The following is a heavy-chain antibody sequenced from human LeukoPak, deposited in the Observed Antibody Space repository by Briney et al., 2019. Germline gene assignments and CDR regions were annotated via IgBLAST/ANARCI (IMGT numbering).Heavy chain of an antibody. J-gene: IGHJ4*02. CDR1: GFTCSRSW. V-gene: IGHV3-7*01. CDR2: INQDGSEK. Sequence: PGESLRLSCAASGFTCSRSWVTWVRQAPGKGLEWVASINQDGSEKYYVDSVKGRFTISRDNAKNSLSLQMNSLGAEDTAVYYCAKVGSSIDFDYWGQGTLVTVSS. D-gene: IGHD2-2*01. CDR3: AKVGSSIDFDY.